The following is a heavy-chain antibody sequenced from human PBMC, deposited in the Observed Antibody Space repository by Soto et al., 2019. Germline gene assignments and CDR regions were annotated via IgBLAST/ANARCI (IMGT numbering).Heavy chain of an antibody. J-gene: IGHJ3*02. CDR1: GSTFSNAW. V-gene: IGHV3-15*01. CDR3: TTGIYDFWSGYYMDAFDI. D-gene: IGHD3-3*01. Sequence: GGSLRLSCAASGSTFSNAWMSWVRQAPGKGLEWVGRIKSKTDGGTTDYAAPVKGRFTISRDDSKNTLYLQMNSLKTEDTAVYYCTTGIYDFWSGYYMDAFDIWGQGTMVTVS. CDR2: IKSKTDGGTT.